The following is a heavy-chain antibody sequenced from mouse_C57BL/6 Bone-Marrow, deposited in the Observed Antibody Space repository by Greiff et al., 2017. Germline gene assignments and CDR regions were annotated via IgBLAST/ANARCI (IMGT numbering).Heavy chain of an antibody. V-gene: IGHV5-16*01. J-gene: IGHJ1*03. CDR1: GFTFSDYY. Sequence: DVKLVESEGGLVQPGSSMKLSCTASGFTFSDYYMAWVRQVPEKGLEWVANINYDGSSTYYLDSLKSRFIISRDNAKNILYLQMSSLKSEDTATYYCAREGGRLWYFDVWGTGTTVTVSS. D-gene: IGHD3-3*01. CDR2: INYDGSST. CDR3: AREGGRLWYFDV.